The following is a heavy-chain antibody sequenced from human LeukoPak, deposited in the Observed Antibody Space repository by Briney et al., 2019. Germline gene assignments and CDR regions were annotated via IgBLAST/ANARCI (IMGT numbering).Heavy chain of an antibody. J-gene: IGHJ6*03. D-gene: IGHD6-13*01. CDR1: GGSISSDDYY. Sequence: SETLSLTCSVSGGSISSDDYYWNWIRQPAGKGLEWIGRIGHIYATGSTNYNPSLKSRVTISVDTSKNQFSLNLSSVTAADTAVYYCARVVAAAGALIYYYYYYMDVWGKGTTVTVSS. V-gene: IGHV4-61*02. CDR2: IYATGST. CDR3: ARVVAAAGALIYYYYYYMDV.